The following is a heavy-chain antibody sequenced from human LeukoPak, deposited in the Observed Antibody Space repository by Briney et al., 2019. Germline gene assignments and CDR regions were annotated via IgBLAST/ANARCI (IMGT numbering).Heavy chain of an antibody. Sequence: GGSLRLSCAASGFTFDDYTMHWVRQAPGKGLEWVSLISWDGGSTYYADSVKGRFTISRDNSKNSLYLQMNSLRTEDTALYYCAKDISAVLPDYGVSGGSHLFDYWGQGTLVTVSS. CDR3: AKDISAVLPDYGVSGGSHLFDY. J-gene: IGHJ4*02. D-gene: IGHD4-17*01. CDR2: ISWDGGST. CDR1: GFTFDDYT. V-gene: IGHV3-43*01.